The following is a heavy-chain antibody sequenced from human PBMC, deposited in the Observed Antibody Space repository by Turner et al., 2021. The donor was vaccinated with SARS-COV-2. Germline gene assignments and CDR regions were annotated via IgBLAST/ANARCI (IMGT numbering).Heavy chain of an antibody. J-gene: IGHJ6*03. CDR3: AKPLLHDYYFYNMDV. Sequence: EAPLLESGGGLLQPGGSLRISCAASGFPFISYAMFWVRQGPGKGMEWGSGISGSGTSTYYADSVKGRFTISRDNSKNTLYLQMNSLRAEDTAVYYCAKPLLHDYYFYNMDVWGKGTTVTVSS. CDR2: ISGSGTST. CDR1: GFPFISYA. D-gene: IGHD2-15*01. V-gene: IGHV3-23*01.